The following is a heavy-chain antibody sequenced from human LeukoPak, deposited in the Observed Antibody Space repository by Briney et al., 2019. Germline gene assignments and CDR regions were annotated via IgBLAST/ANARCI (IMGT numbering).Heavy chain of an antibody. J-gene: IGHJ3*02. CDR2: MSDSGGIT. CDR1: GFTFSRYA. CDR3: VKGASDGCYAPSHI. D-gene: IGHD2-15*01. V-gene: IGHV3-23*01. Sequence: QSGGSLRLSCAASGFTFSRYAMSWVRQAPRKGLEWVSVMSDSGGITYYADSVKGRFTTSRDNSKNTLYLQMNSLRAEDTAVYYCVKGASDGCYAPSHIWGQGTTVTVSS.